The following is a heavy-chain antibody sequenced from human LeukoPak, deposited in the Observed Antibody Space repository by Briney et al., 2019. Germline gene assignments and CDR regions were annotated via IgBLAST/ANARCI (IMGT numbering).Heavy chain of an antibody. CDR3: AKDPRGYSGYDLVV. D-gene: IGHD5-12*01. Sequence: GGSLRLSCAASGFTFSSYAMSWVRQAPGKGLEWVSAVSGSGGSTYYADSVKGRFTISRDNTKNTLYLQMNSLRAEDTAVYYCAKDPRGYSGYDLVVWGQGTLVTVSS. CDR2: VSGSGGST. V-gene: IGHV3-23*01. CDR1: GFTFSSYA. J-gene: IGHJ4*02.